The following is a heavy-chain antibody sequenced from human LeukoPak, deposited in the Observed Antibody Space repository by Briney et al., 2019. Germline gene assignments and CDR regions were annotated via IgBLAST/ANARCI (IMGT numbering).Heavy chain of an antibody. CDR3: ARVRCGYSCDGAFDI. J-gene: IGHJ3*02. CDR2: IYTSGST. D-gene: IGHD5-18*01. CDR1: GGSISSGSYY. Sequence: PSETLSLTCTVSGGSISSGSYYWSWIRQPAGKGLEWIGRIYTSGSTNYNSSLKSRVTISVDTSKNQFSLKLSSVTAADTAVYYCARVRCGYSCDGAFDIWGQGTMVTVSS. V-gene: IGHV4-61*02.